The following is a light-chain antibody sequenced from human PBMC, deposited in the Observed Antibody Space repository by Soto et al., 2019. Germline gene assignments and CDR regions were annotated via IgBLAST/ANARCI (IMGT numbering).Light chain of an antibody. CDR2: SNT. CDR3: GSWNDSLFGWV. CDR1: SSNTSTNC. V-gene: IGLV1-47*02. J-gene: IGLJ3*02. Sequence: LTQPPSVSGTPGQRVSISCSGGSSNTSTNCVYWYQVLPGTAPNLVIFSNTIRPPRVPDRFSGSMSGASAAQVISGLRSDDEAHYVCGSWNDSLFGWVYGGGTKVTV.